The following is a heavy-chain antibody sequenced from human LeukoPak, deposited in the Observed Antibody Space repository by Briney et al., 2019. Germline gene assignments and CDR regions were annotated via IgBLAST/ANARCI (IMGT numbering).Heavy chain of an antibody. V-gene: IGHV1-69*05. CDR2: IIPIYGTA. D-gene: IGHD1-7*01. Sequence: ASVKVSCKASGCTFSSYAISWVRQAPGQGLEWMGGIIPIYGTANYAQKFQGRVTITTDESTSTAYMELSSLRSEDTAVYYCAREGTGTTSPFDYWGQGTLVTVSS. J-gene: IGHJ4*02. CDR1: GCTFSSYA. CDR3: AREGTGTTSPFDY.